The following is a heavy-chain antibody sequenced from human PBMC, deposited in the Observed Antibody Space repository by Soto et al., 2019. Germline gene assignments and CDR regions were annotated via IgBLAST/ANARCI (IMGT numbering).Heavy chain of an antibody. D-gene: IGHD3-9*01. J-gene: IGHJ4*02. CDR1: GRSMSGYY. Sequence: SETLSLTCTVSGRSMSGYYWSWIRQPAGERLESIGRIYTSGTTDFNPSLKGRVTMSVDTSKNQFSLKLTSVTAADTALYYCAREDYYDTGYYAVWGQGTQVTVSS. CDR2: IYTSGTT. CDR3: AREDYYDTGYYAV. V-gene: IGHV4-4*07.